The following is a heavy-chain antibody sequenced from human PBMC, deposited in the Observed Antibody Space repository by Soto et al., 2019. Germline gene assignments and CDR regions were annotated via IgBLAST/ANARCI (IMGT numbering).Heavy chain of an antibody. CDR1: GDSITTRY. CDR2: IYNTRD. Sequence: ASETLSLTCTVSGDSITTRYWSWIRQPPGKGLEWIGYIYNTRDNYNPSLTSRASMSLDTSKNLFSLRLRSVTAADTAVYYCAGGDHWRLVDYWGRGNLVT. V-gene: IGHV4-59*11. J-gene: IGHJ4*02. D-gene: IGHD3-16*01. CDR3: AGGDHWRLVDY.